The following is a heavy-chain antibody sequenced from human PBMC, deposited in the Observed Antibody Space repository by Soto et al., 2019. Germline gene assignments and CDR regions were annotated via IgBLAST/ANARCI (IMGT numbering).Heavy chain of an antibody. CDR3: ASPMIPSAAFDI. J-gene: IGHJ3*02. V-gene: IGHV3-30-3*01. CDR1: GFTFSSYA. Sequence: PGGSLRLSCAASGFTFSSYAMHWVRQAPGKGLEWVAVISYDGSNKYYADSVKGRFTISRDNSKNTLYLQMNSLRAEDTAVYYCASPMIPSAAFDIWGQGTMVTVSS. CDR2: ISYDGSNK. D-gene: IGHD3-22*01.